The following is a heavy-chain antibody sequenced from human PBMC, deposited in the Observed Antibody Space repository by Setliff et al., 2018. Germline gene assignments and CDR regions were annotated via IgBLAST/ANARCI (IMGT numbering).Heavy chain of an antibody. D-gene: IGHD1-26*01. J-gene: IGHJ5*01. Sequence: PSETLSLTCTVSSGSISSDNYYWGWIRQPPGKGLEWIGTLSYNGNAYYTPSLKSRVTISIDTSKNQFSLKLSSVTAADTVVYYCASRRTGPGGWFDYWGQGTLVTV. CDR2: LSYNGNA. CDR3: ASRRTGPGGWFDY. CDR1: SGSISSDNYY. V-gene: IGHV4-39*01.